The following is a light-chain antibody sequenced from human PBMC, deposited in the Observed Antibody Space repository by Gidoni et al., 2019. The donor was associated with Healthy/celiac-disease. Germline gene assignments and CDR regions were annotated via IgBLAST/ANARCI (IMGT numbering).Light chain of an antibody. CDR3: QQYNNWPGVT. Sequence: EIVMTQSPATLSVSPGERATLSCRASQSVSSNLAWYQQKPGQAPRLLIYGASTRATGIPARLSGSGSGTEFTLTISSLQSEDFAVYYCQQYNNWPGVTFXPXTKVDIK. CDR2: GAS. CDR1: QSVSSN. V-gene: IGKV3-15*01. J-gene: IGKJ3*01.